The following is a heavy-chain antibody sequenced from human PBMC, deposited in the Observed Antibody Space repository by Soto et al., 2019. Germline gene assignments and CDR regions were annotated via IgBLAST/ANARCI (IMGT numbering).Heavy chain of an antibody. CDR3: ARVLTGTHPEGLYGMDV. D-gene: IGHD1-7*01. V-gene: IGHV3-30-3*01. J-gene: IGHJ6*02. Sequence: QVQLVESGGGVVQPGRSLRLSCAASGFTFSSYAMHWVRQAPGKGLEWVAVISYDGSNKYYADSVKGRFTISRDNSKNTLYLQMNSLRAEDTAVYYCARVLTGTHPEGLYGMDVWGQGTTVTVSS. CDR2: ISYDGSNK. CDR1: GFTFSSYA.